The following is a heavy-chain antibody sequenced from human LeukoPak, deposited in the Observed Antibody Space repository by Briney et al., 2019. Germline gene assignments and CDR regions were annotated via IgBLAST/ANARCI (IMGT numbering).Heavy chain of an antibody. CDR1: GFTFSSYW. D-gene: IGHD5-12*01. CDR2: IKQDGSER. CDR3: ARRSGYDWGYYYYYMDV. Sequence: QTGGSLRLSCAASGFTFSSYWMSWVRQAPGKGLEWVANIKQDGSERYYVDSVKGRFTISRDNAKNSLYLQMNSLRAEDTAVYYCARRSGYDWGYYYYYMDVWGKGTTVTVSS. V-gene: IGHV3-7*01. J-gene: IGHJ6*03.